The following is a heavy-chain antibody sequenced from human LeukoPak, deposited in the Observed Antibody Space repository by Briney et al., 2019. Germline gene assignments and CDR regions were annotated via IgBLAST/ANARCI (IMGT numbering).Heavy chain of an antibody. V-gene: IGHV3-30*03. D-gene: IGHD1-26*01. CDR1: GFTFSRYW. J-gene: IGHJ4*02. Sequence: GGSLRLSCAASGFTFSRYWMSWVRQAPGKGLEWVAVLSYGGNKKRYADSVKGRFTISRDNSKNTLYLQMDSLTAEDTAVYYCARDLSGPWSFDYWGQGTLVTVSS. CDR3: ARDLSGPWSFDY. CDR2: LSYGGNKK.